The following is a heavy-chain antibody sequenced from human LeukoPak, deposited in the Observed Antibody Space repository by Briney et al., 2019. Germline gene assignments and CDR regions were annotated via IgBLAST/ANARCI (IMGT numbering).Heavy chain of an antibody. V-gene: IGHV1-2*02. Sequence: ASVKVSCKTSGYTFTGYYIHWVRQAPGQGLEWMGWINPNSGDTNYAQKFQGRVSMTGDTSISTAYMELSRLRSEDTAVYYCARVLTPNSSSWWGYYYYYMDVWGKGTTVTISS. CDR2: INPNSGDT. D-gene: IGHD6-13*01. CDR1: GYTFTGYY. J-gene: IGHJ6*03. CDR3: ARVLTPNSSSWWGYYYYYMDV.